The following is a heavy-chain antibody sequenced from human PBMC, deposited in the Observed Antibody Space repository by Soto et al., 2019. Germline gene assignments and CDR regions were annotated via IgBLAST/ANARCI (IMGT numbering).Heavy chain of an antibody. CDR1: GFTFSSYG. V-gene: IGHV3-30*18. CDR3: AKAITYYYDSSGLSPGGMDV. J-gene: IGHJ6*02. Sequence: PGGSLRLSCAASGFTFSSYGMRWVRQAPGKGLEWVAVISYDGSNKYYADSVKGRFTTSRDNSKNTLYLQMNSLRAEDTAVYYCAKAITYYYDSSGLSPGGMDVWGQGTTVTVSS. CDR2: ISYDGSNK. D-gene: IGHD3-22*01.